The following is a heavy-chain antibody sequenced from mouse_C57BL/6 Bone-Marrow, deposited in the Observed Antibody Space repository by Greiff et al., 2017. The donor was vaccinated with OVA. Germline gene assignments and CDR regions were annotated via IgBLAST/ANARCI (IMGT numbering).Heavy chain of an antibody. J-gene: IGHJ2*01. V-gene: IGHV3-6*01. D-gene: IGHD2-3*01. Sequence: EVKVEESGPGLVKPSQSLSLTCSVTGYSITSGYYWNWIRQFPGNKLEWMGYISYDGSNNYNPSLKNRISITRDTSKNQFFLKLNSVTTEDTATYYCARGDDGYYEGYWGQGTTLTVSS. CDR3: ARGDDGYYEGY. CDR1: GYSITSGYY. CDR2: ISYDGSN.